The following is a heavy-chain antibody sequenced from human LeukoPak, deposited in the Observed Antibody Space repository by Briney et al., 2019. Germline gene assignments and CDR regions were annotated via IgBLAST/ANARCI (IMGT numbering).Heavy chain of an antibody. CDR2: IKEDGSEQ. Sequence: PGGSLRLSCAASGFTFNTYWMSWVRQAPGKGLEWVANIKEDGSEQYYAASVEGRFTISRDNAKNSLYLQMNSLRGEDTAVYYRARDSSPGYSSGWTDYWGQGTLVTVSS. CDR1: GFTFNTYW. J-gene: IGHJ4*02. V-gene: IGHV3-7*01. CDR3: ARDSSPGYSSGWTDY. D-gene: IGHD6-19*01.